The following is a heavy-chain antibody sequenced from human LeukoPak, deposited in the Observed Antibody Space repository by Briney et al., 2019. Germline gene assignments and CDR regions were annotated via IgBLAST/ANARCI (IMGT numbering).Heavy chain of an antibody. V-gene: IGHV4-39*07. Sequence: SETLSLTCTVSGGSIGSTNYYWGWIRQPPGKGLEWIANIYYSGSTYYNPSLKSRVTISVDTSKNQFSLKLSSVTAADTAVYYCARLTGDYYYYYMDVWGKGTTVTIAS. CDR3: ARLTGDYYYYYMDV. D-gene: IGHD4/OR15-4a*01. J-gene: IGHJ6*03. CDR2: IYYSGST. CDR1: GGSIGSTNYY.